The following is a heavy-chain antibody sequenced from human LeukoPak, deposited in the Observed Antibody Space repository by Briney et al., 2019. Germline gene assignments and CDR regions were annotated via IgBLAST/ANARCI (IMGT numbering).Heavy chain of an antibody. Sequence: GGSLRLSCAASGFTFSSYELNWVRQAPGKGLEWVSSISSTSSYIDYAESVKGRFTISRDNAKNSVYLEMNTLRAEDTALYYCASGSTLDYWGQGTLVTVSS. V-gene: IGHV3-21*03. CDR1: GFTFSSYE. CDR3: ASGSTLDY. CDR2: ISSTSSYI. J-gene: IGHJ4*02. D-gene: IGHD3-10*01.